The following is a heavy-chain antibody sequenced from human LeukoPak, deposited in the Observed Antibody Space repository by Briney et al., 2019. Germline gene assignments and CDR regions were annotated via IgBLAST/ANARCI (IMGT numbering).Heavy chain of an antibody. CDR2: IYHSGST. CDR3: AKVTGGDMITYGGLDY. D-gene: IGHD3-16*01. Sequence: SGTLSLTCAVSGGSISSSNWWSWVRQPPGKGLEWIGEIYHSGSTNYNPSLKSRVTISVDKSKNQFSLKLSSVTAEDTAVYYCAKVTGGDMITYGGLDYWGQGTLVTVSS. CDR1: GGSISSSNW. V-gene: IGHV4-4*02. J-gene: IGHJ4*02.